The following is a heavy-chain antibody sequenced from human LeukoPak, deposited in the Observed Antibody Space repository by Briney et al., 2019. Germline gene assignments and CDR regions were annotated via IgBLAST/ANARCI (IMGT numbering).Heavy chain of an antibody. D-gene: IGHD3-9*01. Sequence: SETLSITCTVSGGSISSSRDYWAWIRQPPGKGLEWIANIYYSGSTYYSPSLKSRVTISVDTSKNQFSLQLSSVTAPDPAVYYCARDPFEWPHYYMDVWGKGTTVTISS. CDR3: ARDPFEWPHYYMDV. J-gene: IGHJ6*03. CDR2: IYYSGST. CDR1: GGSISSSRDY. V-gene: IGHV4-39*02.